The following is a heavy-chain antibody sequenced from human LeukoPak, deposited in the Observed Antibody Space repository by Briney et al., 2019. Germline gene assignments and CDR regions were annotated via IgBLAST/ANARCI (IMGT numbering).Heavy chain of an antibody. D-gene: IGHD3-3*01. CDR2: ISAYNGNT. V-gene: IGHV1-18*01. J-gene: IGHJ6*02. Sequence: VASVKVSCKASGYTFTSYGISWVRQAPGQGLEWMGWISAYNGNTNYAQKLQGRVTMTTDTSTSTAYMELSSLRSEDTAVYYCARGPGDFWSGYYGMDVWGQGTTVTVSS. CDR3: ARGPGDFWSGYYGMDV. CDR1: GYTFTSYG.